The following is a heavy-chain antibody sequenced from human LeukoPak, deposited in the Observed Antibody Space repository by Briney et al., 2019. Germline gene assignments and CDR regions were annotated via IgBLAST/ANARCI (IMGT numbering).Heavy chain of an antibody. CDR1: GFTVSSTS. CDR2: IYGGGAT. J-gene: IGHJ4*02. D-gene: IGHD2-21*02. V-gene: IGHV3-53*01. CDR3: ARGSAVGVTAPKY. Sequence: AGGSLRLSCAASGFTVSSTSMSWVRQAPGKGLEWISVIYGGGATYYSDSVKGRFTVSRDNSKNTLFLQMSSLRAEDTAVYYCARGSAVGVTAPKYWGQGTLVTVSS.